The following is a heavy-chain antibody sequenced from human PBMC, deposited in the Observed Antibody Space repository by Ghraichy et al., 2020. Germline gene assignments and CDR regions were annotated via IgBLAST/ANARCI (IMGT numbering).Heavy chain of an antibody. CDR1: GFTFSNYW. CDR2: IKQDGSEK. CDR3: ARDPKYFGIAAFDV. J-gene: IGHJ3*01. V-gene: IGHV3-7*01. Sequence: LSLTCAASGFTFSNYWMTWVRQAPGKGLEWVANIKQDGSEKYYVDSVKGRFTISRDNAKNSLYLQMNGLRAEDTAVYYCARDPKYFGIAAFDVWGQGTMVTVSS. D-gene: IGHD2/OR15-2a*01.